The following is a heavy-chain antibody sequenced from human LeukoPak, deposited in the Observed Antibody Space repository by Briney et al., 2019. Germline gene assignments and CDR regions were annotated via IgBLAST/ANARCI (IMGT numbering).Heavy chain of an antibody. V-gene: IGHV4-30-2*01. D-gene: IGHD2-2*01. CDR2: IYHSGST. Sequence: PSETLSLTCTVSGGSISSGGYYWSWIRQPPGKGLEWIGYIYHSGSTYYNPSLKSRVTISVDRSKNRFSLKLSSVTAADTAVYYCARVPGLYRAFDIWGQGTMVTVSS. CDR1: GGSISSGGYY. CDR3: ARVPGLYRAFDI. J-gene: IGHJ3*02.